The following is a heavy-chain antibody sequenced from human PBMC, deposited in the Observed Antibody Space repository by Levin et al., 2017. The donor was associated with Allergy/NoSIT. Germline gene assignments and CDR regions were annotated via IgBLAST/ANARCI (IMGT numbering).Heavy chain of an antibody. Sequence: SCAASGFTFSYYAMSWVRQAPGKGLEWVSGISGSGGSTYYADSVKGRFTISRDNSKNTLYLQMNSLRAEDTAVYYCAKDLRDRSRGSYGNWGQGTLVTVSS. CDR1: GFTFSYYA. CDR2: ISGSGGST. D-gene: IGHD1-26*01. CDR3: AKDLRDRSRGSYGN. J-gene: IGHJ4*02. V-gene: IGHV3-23*01.